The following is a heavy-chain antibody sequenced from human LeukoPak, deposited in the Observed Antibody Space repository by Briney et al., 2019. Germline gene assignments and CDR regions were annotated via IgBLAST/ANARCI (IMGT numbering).Heavy chain of an antibody. J-gene: IGHJ4*02. V-gene: IGHV1-2*02. Sequence: ASVKVSCKASGYTFTDYYMHWVRQAPGQGLEWMGWINPNNGGTKYAQKFQGRVTMTSDTSISTAYMELSRLRSDDTAVYYCARDRGSSWYGDYWGQGTLVTVSS. CDR3: ARDRGSSWYGDY. CDR2: INPNNGGT. D-gene: IGHD6-13*01. CDR1: GYTFTDYY.